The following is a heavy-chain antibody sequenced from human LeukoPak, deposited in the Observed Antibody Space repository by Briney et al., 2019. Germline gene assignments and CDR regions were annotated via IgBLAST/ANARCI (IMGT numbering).Heavy chain of an antibody. CDR1: GYTFTTYY. CDR3: ARVHDFWSGFFDY. CDR2: INPLGGST. D-gene: IGHD3-3*01. J-gene: IGHJ4*02. V-gene: IGHV1-46*01. Sequence: PGASVKVSCKASGYTFTTYYMHWVRQAPGQGLEWMGIINPLGGSTTYAHKFQDRLTMTRDTPTSTVYMELSSLRSEDTAVYYCARVHDFWSGFFDYWGQGTLVTVSS.